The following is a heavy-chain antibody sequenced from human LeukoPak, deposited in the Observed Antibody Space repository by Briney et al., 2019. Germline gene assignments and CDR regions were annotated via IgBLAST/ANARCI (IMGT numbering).Heavy chain of an antibody. CDR1: GYTFTSYG. CDR2: INPNGGGT. Sequence: ASVKVSCKASGYTFTSYGISWVRQAPGQGLEWMGRINPNGGGTNYAQKFQGRVTMTRDMSTSTVYMELSSLRSEDTAVYYCARGGYYDSSGYPPPDYWGQGTLVTVSS. V-gene: IGHV1-18*01. D-gene: IGHD3-22*01. CDR3: ARGGYYDSSGYPPPDY. J-gene: IGHJ4*02.